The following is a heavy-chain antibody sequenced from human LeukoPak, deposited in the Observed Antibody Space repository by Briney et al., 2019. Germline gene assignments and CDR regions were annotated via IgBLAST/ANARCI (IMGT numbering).Heavy chain of an antibody. D-gene: IGHD3-3*01. V-gene: IGHV3-15*01. Sequence: GGSLRLSCAASEFTFSNVWMNWVRQAPGKGLEWIGRIKKKIEGGTTEYAAPVKGRFTIARDDSKNTLYLQMNSLTTEDTAVYYCTTRIITTSDFWGQGTLVTVSS. J-gene: IGHJ4*02. CDR1: EFTFSNVW. CDR3: TTRIITTSDF. CDR2: IKKKIEGGTT.